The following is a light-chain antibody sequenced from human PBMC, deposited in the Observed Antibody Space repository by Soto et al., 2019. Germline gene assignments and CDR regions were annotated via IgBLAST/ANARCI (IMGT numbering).Light chain of an antibody. CDR3: QQYGSLSWT. J-gene: IGKJ1*01. V-gene: IGKV3-20*01. CDR2: GAS. Sequence: EIVLSQSPGTLSLSPGERATLSCRPSKNVDSNYLAWYQQKPGQAPRIIIFGASGRATGIPDRFSGSGSGTDFTLTISRLEPEDFAVYYCQQYGSLSWTFGQGTKVDIK. CDR1: KNVDSNY.